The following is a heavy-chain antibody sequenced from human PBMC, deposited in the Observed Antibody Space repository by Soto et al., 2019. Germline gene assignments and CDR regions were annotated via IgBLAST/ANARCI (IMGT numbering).Heavy chain of an antibody. J-gene: IGHJ6*02. CDR3: ARGDATKIVVTTYYAMDV. Sequence: QVQLVQSGAEVKKPGSSVKVSCKASGGSLSNYGISWVRQAPGQGLEWMGAIIPVFGTPNYAQKFQDRVTITADESTTTVYMEVRSLTSEDTAVYYCARGDATKIVVTTYYAMDVWGQGTKVTVPS. CDR2: IIPVFGTP. CDR1: GGSLSNYG. D-gene: IGHD4-17*01. V-gene: IGHV1-69*12.